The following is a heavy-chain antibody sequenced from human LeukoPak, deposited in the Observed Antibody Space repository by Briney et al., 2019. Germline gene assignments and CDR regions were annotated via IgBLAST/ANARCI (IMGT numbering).Heavy chain of an antibody. Sequence: GASVKVSCKASGYTFTSYSINWVRQATGQGLEWMGWMNPNSGNTGYAQKFQGRVTITRNTSISTAYMELSSLRSEDTAVYYCARVGVTMVRGVIIYYYYYMDVWGKGTAVTVSS. D-gene: IGHD3-10*01. CDR3: ARVGVTMVRGVIIYYYYYMDV. V-gene: IGHV1-8*03. J-gene: IGHJ6*03. CDR2: MNPNSGNT. CDR1: GYTFTSYS.